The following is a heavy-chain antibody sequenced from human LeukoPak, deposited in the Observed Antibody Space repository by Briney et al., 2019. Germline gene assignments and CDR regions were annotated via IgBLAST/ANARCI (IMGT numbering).Heavy chain of an antibody. CDR2: ISSSSTI. Sequence: GGSLRLSCAASGFTFSSYSMNWVRQAPGKGLEWVSYISSSSTIYYADSVKGRFTISRDNAKNSLYLQMNSLRDEDTAVYYCARDSGLYYDILTGYYAKYYFDYWGQGTLVTVSS. J-gene: IGHJ4*02. CDR1: GFTFSSYS. CDR3: ARDSGLYYDILTGYYAKYYFDY. D-gene: IGHD3-9*01. V-gene: IGHV3-48*02.